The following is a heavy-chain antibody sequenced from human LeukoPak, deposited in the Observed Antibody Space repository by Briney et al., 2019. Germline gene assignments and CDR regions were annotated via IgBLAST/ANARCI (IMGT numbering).Heavy chain of an antibody. J-gene: IGHJ4*02. CDR2: IKQDGSEK. D-gene: IGHD6-13*01. Sequence: GGSLRLSCAASGFTFSSYWMSWVRQAPGKGLEWVANIKQDGSEKYYVDSVKGRFTISRDNAKNSLYLQMNSLRAEGTAVYYCARTPPESTRGYSSSWQLRYFDYWGQGTLVTVSS. CDR1: GFTFSSYW. V-gene: IGHV3-7*01. CDR3: ARTPPESTRGYSSSWQLRYFDY.